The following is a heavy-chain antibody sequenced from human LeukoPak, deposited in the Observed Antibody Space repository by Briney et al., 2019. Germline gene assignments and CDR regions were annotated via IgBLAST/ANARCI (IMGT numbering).Heavy chain of an antibody. D-gene: IGHD3-10*01. CDR2: ISAYNGNT. CDR3: ARVRLYYYASGSYYKYDAFDI. V-gene: IGHV1-18*01. Sequence: ASGKVSCKASGYTFTSYGISWVRQAPGQGLEGMGWISAYNGNTNYAQRFQGRVTMTTDTSTSTAYVELRSLRSDDTAVYYCARVRLYYYASGSYYKYDAFDIWGQGTMVTVSS. J-gene: IGHJ3*02. CDR1: GYTFTSYG.